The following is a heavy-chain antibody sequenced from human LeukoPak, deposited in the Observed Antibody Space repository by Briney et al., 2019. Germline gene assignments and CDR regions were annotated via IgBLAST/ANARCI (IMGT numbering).Heavy chain of an antibody. Sequence: VGRIKSKTDGGTTDYAAPVKGRFTISRDVSKNTLYLQMNSLKTEDTAVYYCTTDIVIIPWGQGTLVTVSS. V-gene: IGHV3-15*01. CDR2: IKSKTDGGTT. D-gene: IGHD2/OR15-2a*01. J-gene: IGHJ4*02. CDR3: TTDIVIIP.